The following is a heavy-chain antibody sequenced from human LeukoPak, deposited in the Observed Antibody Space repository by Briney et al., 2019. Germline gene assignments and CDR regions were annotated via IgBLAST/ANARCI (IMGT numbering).Heavy chain of an antibody. CDR2: IYSGGST. CDR3: AREGEPYYYGSGSYYRGYMDV. J-gene: IGHJ6*03. V-gene: IGHV3-53*01. Sequence: GGSLRLSCAASGFSSSSSAMSWVRQAPGKGLEWVSVIYSGGSTYYADSVKGRFTISRDNSKNTLYLQMNSLRAEDTAVYYCAREGEPYYYGSGSYYRGYMDVWGKGNTVTVSS. CDR1: GFSSSSSA. D-gene: IGHD3-10*01.